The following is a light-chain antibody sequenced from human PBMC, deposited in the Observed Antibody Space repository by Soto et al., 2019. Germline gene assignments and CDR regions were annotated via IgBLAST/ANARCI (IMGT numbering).Light chain of an antibody. J-gene: IGKJ3*01. Sequence: EILLTQSPATLSLSPGERATLSCRASQSVSSYLAWYQQKPGQAPRLLIYDASNRATGIPARFSGSGSGTDFNLTISSLEPEDFAVYYCQLEFTFGPGTKVDIK. CDR1: QSVSSY. V-gene: IGKV3-11*01. CDR2: DAS. CDR3: QLEFT.